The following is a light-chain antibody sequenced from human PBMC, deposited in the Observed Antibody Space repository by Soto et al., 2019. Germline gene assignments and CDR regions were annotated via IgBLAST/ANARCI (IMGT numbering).Light chain of an antibody. V-gene: IGLV1-47*01. CDR1: SSNIAKNY. Sequence: QSPLTQPPSASGAPGQEVTISCSGSSSNIAKNYVYWYQHVPGAAPKLLIYRDHQRPSGVPARFSASKSGTSASLAISGVRPEDEADYYCAVWDDGRNGLFGGGTKLTVL. CDR3: AVWDDGRNGL. CDR2: RDH. J-gene: IGLJ3*02.